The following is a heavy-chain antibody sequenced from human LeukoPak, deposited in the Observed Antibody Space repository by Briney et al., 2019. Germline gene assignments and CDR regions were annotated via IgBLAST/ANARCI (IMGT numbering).Heavy chain of an antibody. CDR3: ARDGSITIFRVVTADGMDV. CDR2: IYTSGST. D-gene: IGHD3-3*01. V-gene: IGHV4-61*02. J-gene: IGHJ6*02. Sequence: SQTLSLTCTVSGGSISSGSYYWSWIRQPAGKGLEWIGRIYTSGSTNYNPSLKSRVTISVDTSKNQFSLKLSSVTAADTAVYYCARDGSITIFRVVTADGMDVWGQGTTVTVSS. CDR1: GGSISSGSYY.